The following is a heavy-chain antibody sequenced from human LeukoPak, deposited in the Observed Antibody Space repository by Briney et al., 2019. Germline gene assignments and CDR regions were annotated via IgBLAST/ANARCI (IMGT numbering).Heavy chain of an antibody. D-gene: IGHD5-12*01. CDR1: GFTFSTYW. V-gene: IGHV3-74*01. CDR3: ARDGGMTGYEDY. Sequence: GGSLRLSCAASGFTFSTYWMHWVRQAPREGLVWVSRINIDGSTINYANSVKGRFTISRDNVNNILYLQMNTLRADDTAIYYCARDGGMTGYEDYWGQGTLVTVSS. J-gene: IGHJ4*02. CDR2: INIDGSTI.